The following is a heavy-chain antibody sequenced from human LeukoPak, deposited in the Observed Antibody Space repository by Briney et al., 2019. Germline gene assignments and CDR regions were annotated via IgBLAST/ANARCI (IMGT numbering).Heavy chain of an antibody. CDR3: ARLGTGTALRDS. Sequence: SETLSLTCTVSGGSISSYYWSWIRQPPGKGLEGIGYIYTSGSTNYNPSLKSRVTISVDMYKNEFSLKLSSVTAADTAVYYCARLGTGTALRDSWGQGTLVTVSS. J-gene: IGHJ4*02. V-gene: IGHV4-4*09. D-gene: IGHD1-1*01. CDR2: IYTSGST. CDR1: GGSISSYY.